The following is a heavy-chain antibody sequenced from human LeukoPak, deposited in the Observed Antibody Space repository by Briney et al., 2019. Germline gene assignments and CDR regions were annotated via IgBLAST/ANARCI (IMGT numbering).Heavy chain of an antibody. D-gene: IGHD6-19*01. V-gene: IGHV4-59*08. CDR1: GGSISSYY. J-gene: IGHJ3*02. CDR2: IYYSGIT. CDR3: ATWYSSGWHAFDI. Sequence: SETLSLTCTVSGGSISSYYWSWIRQPPGKGLEWIGYIYYSGITNYNPSLKSRVTISVDTSKNQFSLKLSSVTAADTAVYHCATWYSSGWHAFDIWGQGTLVTVSS.